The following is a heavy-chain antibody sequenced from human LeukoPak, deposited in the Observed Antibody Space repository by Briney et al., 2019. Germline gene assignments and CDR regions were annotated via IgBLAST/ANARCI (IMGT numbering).Heavy chain of an antibody. CDR1: GFTFSSYA. D-gene: IGHD3-3*01. V-gene: IGHV3-30*14. CDR2: ISYDGSNK. CDR3: ARASIRFLEWLLSYFDY. Sequence: GGSLRLSCAASGFTFSSYAMHWVRQAPGKGLEWVAVISYDGSNKYYADSVKGRFTISRDNSKNTLYLQMNSLRAEDTAVYYCARASIRFLEWLLSYFDYWGQGTLVTVSS. J-gene: IGHJ4*02.